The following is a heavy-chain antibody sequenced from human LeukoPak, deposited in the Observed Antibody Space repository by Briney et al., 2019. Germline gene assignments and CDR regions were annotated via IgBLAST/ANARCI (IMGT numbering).Heavy chain of an antibody. D-gene: IGHD6-6*01. CDR1: RLTLSNYC. V-gene: IGHV3-23*01. J-gene: IGHJ4*02. CDR3: AKTVPYSSSSVYYDY. Sequence: PGGSLRLSCAPWRLTLSNYCKKGPRQSAGKGLEWVSSIRDSGSDTYYADSVRGRFTITRDNSKNTLHLQMESLRTDDTSIYCCAKTVPYSSSSVYYDYWGQGTLVTVSS. CDR2: IRDSGSDT.